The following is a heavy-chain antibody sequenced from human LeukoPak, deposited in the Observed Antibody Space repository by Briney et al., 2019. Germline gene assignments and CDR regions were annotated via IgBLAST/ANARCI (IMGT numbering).Heavy chain of an antibody. V-gene: IGHV3-66*01. J-gene: IGHJ4*02. D-gene: IGHD2-15*01. Sequence: GGSLRLSCAASGFTVSSNYMSWVRQAPGKGLEWVSVIYSGGSTYYADSVKGRFTISRDNSKNTLYLQMNSLRAEDTAVYYCARDGEYCSGGSCYDPALDYWGQGTLVTVSS. CDR1: GFTVSSNY. CDR2: IYSGGST. CDR3: ARDGEYCSGGSCYDPALDY.